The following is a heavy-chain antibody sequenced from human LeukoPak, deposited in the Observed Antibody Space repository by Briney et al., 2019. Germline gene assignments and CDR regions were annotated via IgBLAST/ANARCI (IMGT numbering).Heavy chain of an antibody. V-gene: IGHV1-69*04. CDR2: IIPILGIA. Sequence: GASVKVSCKASGYTFTSYGISWVRQAPGQGLEWMGRIIPILGIANYAQKFQGRVTITADKSTSTAYMELSSLRSEDTAVYYCARDVGWFDPWGQGTLVTVSS. CDR3: ARDVGWFDP. CDR1: GYTFTSYG. D-gene: IGHD1-26*01. J-gene: IGHJ5*02.